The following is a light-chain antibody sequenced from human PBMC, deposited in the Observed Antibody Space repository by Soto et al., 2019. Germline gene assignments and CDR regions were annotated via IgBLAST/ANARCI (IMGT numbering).Light chain of an antibody. CDR3: SSYTSSSSYV. Sequence: QSVLTQPASVSGSPGQSITISCTGTSSDVGGYTHVSWYQQHPGKAPKLMIYDVNNRPSGVSNRFSGSKSGNTASLTISGLRADDEGDYYCSSYTSSSSYVFGTGTKVTVL. J-gene: IGLJ1*01. V-gene: IGLV2-14*03. CDR1: SSDVGGYTH. CDR2: DVN.